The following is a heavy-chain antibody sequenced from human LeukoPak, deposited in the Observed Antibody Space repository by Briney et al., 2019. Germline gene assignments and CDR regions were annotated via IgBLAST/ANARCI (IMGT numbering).Heavy chain of an antibody. V-gene: IGHV3-30-3*01. CDR2: ISYDGSIK. D-gene: IGHD6-13*01. J-gene: IGHJ4*02. Sequence: GGSLRLSCAASGFTFSSYALHWVRQAPGKGLEWVAVISYDGSIKYHADSVVGRFTISRDNSKNTLYLQMISLRVEDTAVYYCARGGSSRGRYFDYWGQGTLVTVSS. CDR1: GFTFSSYA. CDR3: ARGGSSRGRYFDY.